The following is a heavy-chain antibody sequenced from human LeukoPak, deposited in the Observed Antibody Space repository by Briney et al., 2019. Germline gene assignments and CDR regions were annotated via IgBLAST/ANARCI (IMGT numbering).Heavy chain of an antibody. V-gene: IGHV3-74*01. J-gene: IGHJ4*02. D-gene: IGHD4-17*01. CDR3: ARPKVSGDSVVAFDS. CDR2: INKDGSST. CDR1: GFTFSSYW. Sequence: PGGSLRLSCAASGFTFSSYWMHWVRQAPGKGLVWVSRINKDGSSTTYADSVKGRFTISRDNAENTLYLQLSRLRGEDTAVYYCARPKVSGDSVVAFDSWGQGTLVTVSS.